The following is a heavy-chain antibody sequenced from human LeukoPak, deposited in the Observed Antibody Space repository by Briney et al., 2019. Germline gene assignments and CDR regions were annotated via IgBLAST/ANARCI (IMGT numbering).Heavy chain of an antibody. Sequence: PSQTLSLTCTVSGGSISSGDYYWSWIRQPPGTGLEWIGYIYYSGSTYYNPSLKSRVTISVDTSKNQLSLKLSSVTAADTAVYYCARGPPVVTHFDYWGQGTLVTVSS. CDR2: IYYSGST. CDR1: GGSISSGDYY. D-gene: IGHD4-23*01. V-gene: IGHV4-30-4*01. J-gene: IGHJ4*02. CDR3: ARGPPVVTHFDY.